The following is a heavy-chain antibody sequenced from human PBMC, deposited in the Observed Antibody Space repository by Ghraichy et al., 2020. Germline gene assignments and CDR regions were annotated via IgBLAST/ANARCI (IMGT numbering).Heavy chain of an antibody. Sequence: GGSLRLSCAASGFTFSNYAITWVRQAPGKGLEWVSAVSTSGGSTYYADSVKGRFTISRDNSKNTLYLQMNSLRAEDTAVYYCAKDRSTYYHDSSGYYSHWGQGTLVTVS. J-gene: IGHJ1*01. CDR3: AKDRSTYYHDSSGYYSH. D-gene: IGHD3-22*01. CDR2: VSTSGGST. V-gene: IGHV3-23*01. CDR1: GFTFSNYA.